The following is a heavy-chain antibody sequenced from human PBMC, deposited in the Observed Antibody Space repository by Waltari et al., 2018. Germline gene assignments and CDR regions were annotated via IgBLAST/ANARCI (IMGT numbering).Heavy chain of an antibody. CDR2: TSHDGANK. Sequence: QVQLVESGGGVVRPGGPLRLSCTDAGLSFSHHTMHWVRQAPGKGLEWVAITSHDGANKYYAGSVVGRFTISRDNSKNTVYLQMNSLRVEDTAVYYCARDLGSGWYYFDSWGQGTLVTVSS. CDR3: ARDLGSGWYYFDS. J-gene: IGHJ4*02. CDR1: GLSFSHHT. V-gene: IGHV3-30*04. D-gene: IGHD6-19*01.